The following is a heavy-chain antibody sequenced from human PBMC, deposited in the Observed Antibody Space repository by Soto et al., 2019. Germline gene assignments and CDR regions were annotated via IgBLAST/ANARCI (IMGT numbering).Heavy chain of an antibody. J-gene: IGHJ6*02. CDR3: ATDHPNRYYDSSGYYLPYYDGMDV. Sequence: EVQLLESGGGLVQPGGSLRLSCAASGFTFSSYAMSWVRQAPGKGLEWVSAISGSGGSTYYADSVKGRFTISRDKSKNTLYVQMNSLRAEDTAVYYCATDHPNRYYDSSGYYLPYYDGMDVWGQGTTVTVSS. CDR2: ISGSGGST. V-gene: IGHV3-23*01. D-gene: IGHD3-22*01. CDR1: GFTFSSYA.